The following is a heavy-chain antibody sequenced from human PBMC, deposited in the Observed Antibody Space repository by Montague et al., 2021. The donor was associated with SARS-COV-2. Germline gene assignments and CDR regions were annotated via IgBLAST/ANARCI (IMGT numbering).Heavy chain of an antibody. CDR1: GGSFSGYY. D-gene: IGHD6-25*01. V-gene: IGHV4-59*10. Sequence: SETLSLTCAVYGGSFSGYYWTWIRQPAGKGLEWIGRIYTSGSTNYNPSLKSRVTISVDTSKNQFSLKLSSVTAADTAVYYCARLPRWGLIATEYYFDYWGQGTLVTVSS. CDR3: ARLPRWGLIATEYYFDY. CDR2: IYTSGST. J-gene: IGHJ4*02.